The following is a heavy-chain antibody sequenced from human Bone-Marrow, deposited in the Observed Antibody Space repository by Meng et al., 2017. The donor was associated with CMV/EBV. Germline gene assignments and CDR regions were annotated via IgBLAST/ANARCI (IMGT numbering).Heavy chain of an antibody. V-gene: IGHV4-4*02. CDR1: GGSLNRSGW. CDR2: VYDSGSA. D-gene: IGHD3-22*01. J-gene: IGHJ4*02. CDR3: ARGCGGSSCSPGY. Sequence: GSLRLSCAVSGGSLNRSGWWTWVRQPPGKGLEWIGEVYDSGSANYNPSLQSRVTMSMDKSKNQFSLNLRSVTAADTAVYYCARGCGGSSCSPGYWGPGPLVTVSS.